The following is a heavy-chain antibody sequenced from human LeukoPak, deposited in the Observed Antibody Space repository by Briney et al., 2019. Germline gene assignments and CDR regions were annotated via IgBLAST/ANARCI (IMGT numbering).Heavy chain of an antibody. Sequence: PSETLSLTCTVSGGSISSYYRSWIRQPPGKGLEWIGYIYYSGSTNYNPSLKSRVTMSVDTSKNQFSLKLSSVTAADTAVYYCAREAMGYADYWGQGTLVTVSS. CDR1: GGSISSYY. J-gene: IGHJ4*02. D-gene: IGHD5-18*01. V-gene: IGHV4-59*12. CDR3: AREAMGYADY. CDR2: IYYSGST.